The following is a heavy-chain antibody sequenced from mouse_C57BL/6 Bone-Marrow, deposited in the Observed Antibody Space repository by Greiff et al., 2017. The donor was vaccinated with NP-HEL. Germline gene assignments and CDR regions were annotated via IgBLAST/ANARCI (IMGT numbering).Heavy chain of an antibody. D-gene: IGHD2-3*01. V-gene: IGHV5-6*02. CDR1: GFTFSSYG. Sequence: DVMLVESGGDLVKPGGSLKLSCAASGFTFSSYGMSWVRQTPDKRLEWVATISSGGSYTYYPDSVKGRFTISRDNAKNTLYLQMSSLKSEDTAMYYCARQWLLGPFAYWGQGTLVTVSA. CDR2: ISSGGSYT. J-gene: IGHJ3*01. CDR3: ARQWLLGPFAY.